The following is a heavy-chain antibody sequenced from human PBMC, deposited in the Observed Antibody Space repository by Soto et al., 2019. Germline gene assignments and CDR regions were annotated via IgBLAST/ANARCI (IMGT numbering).Heavy chain of an antibody. D-gene: IGHD6-13*01. CDR3: ARGVVAAPAEYMDV. V-gene: IGHV1-69*02. Sequence: SVKVSCKASGGTFSSYTISWVRQAPGQGLEWMGRIIPILGMANYAQKFQGRVTITADKSTSTAYMELSSLRSEDTAVYYCARGVVAAPAEYMDVWGKGTTVTVSS. CDR1: GGTFSSYT. J-gene: IGHJ6*03. CDR2: IIPILGMA.